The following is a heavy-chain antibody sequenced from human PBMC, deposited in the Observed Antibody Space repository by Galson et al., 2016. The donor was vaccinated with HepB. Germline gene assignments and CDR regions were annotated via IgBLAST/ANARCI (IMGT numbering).Heavy chain of an antibody. CDR3: TKERQWELLPVEFDY. V-gene: IGHV3-23*01. CDR2: ISGSGGNT. Sequence: SLRLSCAASGFTFSSYAMSWVRQAPGKGPEWVSGISGSGGNTYYADSAKGRFTISRDNSKNPLYLQINSLRAEDAAIYYCTKERQWELLPVEFDYWGQGTLVTVSS. CDR1: GFTFSSYA. D-gene: IGHD1-26*01. J-gene: IGHJ4*02.